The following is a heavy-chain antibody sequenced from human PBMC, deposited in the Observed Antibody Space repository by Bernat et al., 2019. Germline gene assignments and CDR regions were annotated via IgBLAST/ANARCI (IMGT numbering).Heavy chain of an antibody. CDR2: IWYDGSNK. J-gene: IGHJ4*02. V-gene: IGHV3-33*01. Sequence: QVQLVESGGGVVQPGRSLRLSCAASGFTFSSYGMHWVRQAPGKGLEWVAVIWYDGSNKYYADSVKGRFTISRDNSKTTLYLQMNSLRAEDTAVYYCARNGYSSSWYLNPNYYFDYWGQGTLVTVSS. CDR3: ARNGYSSSWYLNPNYYFDY. CDR1: GFTFSSYG. D-gene: IGHD6-13*01.